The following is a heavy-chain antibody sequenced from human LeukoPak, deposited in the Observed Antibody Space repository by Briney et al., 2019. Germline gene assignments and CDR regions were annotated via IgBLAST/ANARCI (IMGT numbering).Heavy chain of an antibody. CDR1: GFTFSSYA. Sequence: GGSLRLSCAASGFTFSSYAMSWVRQAPGKGLEWVSAISGSGGSTYYADSVKGRFTISRDNSKNTLYLQMNSLRAEDTAVYYCAKDSAYYDILTGYTALGYWGQGTLVTVSS. CDR3: AKDSAYYDILTGYTALGY. J-gene: IGHJ4*02. D-gene: IGHD3-9*01. V-gene: IGHV3-23*01. CDR2: ISGSGGST.